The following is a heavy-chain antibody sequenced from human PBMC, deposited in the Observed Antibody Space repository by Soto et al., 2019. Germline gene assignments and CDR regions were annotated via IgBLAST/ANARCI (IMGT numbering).Heavy chain of an antibody. V-gene: IGHV4-59*01. CDR3: ASSEGDYDFSCFDY. CDR1: GGSISSYY. CDR2: IYYSGST. D-gene: IGHD3-3*01. Sequence: QVQLQESGPGLVKPSETLSLTCTVSGGSISSYYWSWIRQPPGKGLEWIGYIYYSGSTNYNPSLKSRVTISVDTSKNQSSLKLSSVTAADTAVYYCASSEGDYDFSCFDYWGQGTLVTVSS. J-gene: IGHJ4*02.